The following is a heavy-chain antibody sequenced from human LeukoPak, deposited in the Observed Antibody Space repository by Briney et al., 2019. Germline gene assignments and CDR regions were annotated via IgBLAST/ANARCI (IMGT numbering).Heavy chain of an antibody. CDR3: ASYGSGWDYYGMDV. J-gene: IGHJ6*02. CDR1: GGSFSGYY. Sequence: SETLSLTCAVYGGSFSGYYWSWIRQPPGKGLEWIGSIYYSGSTYYNPSLKSRVTISVDTSKNQFSLKLSSVTAADTAVYYCASYGSGWDYYGMDVWGQGTTVTVSS. CDR2: IYYSGST. D-gene: IGHD3-10*01. V-gene: IGHV4-34*01.